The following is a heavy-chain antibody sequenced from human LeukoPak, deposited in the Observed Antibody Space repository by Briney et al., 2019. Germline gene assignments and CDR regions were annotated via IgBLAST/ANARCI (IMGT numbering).Heavy chain of an antibody. J-gene: IGHJ4*02. D-gene: IGHD3-9*01. CDR3: AKYDILTGYYSSFDY. CDR2: ISGSGGST. Sequence: PGGSLRLSGAASGFTFSSFAMSWVRQAPGKGLEWVSAISGSGGSTYYADSVKGRFTISRDNSKNTLYLQMNSLRAEDTAIYYCAKYDILTGYYSSFDYWGQGTLVTVSS. V-gene: IGHV3-23*01. CDR1: GFTFSSFA.